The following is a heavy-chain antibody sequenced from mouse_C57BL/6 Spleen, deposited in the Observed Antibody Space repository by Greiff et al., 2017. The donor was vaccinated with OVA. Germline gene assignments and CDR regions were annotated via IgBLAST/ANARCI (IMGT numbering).Heavy chain of an antibody. Sequence: VKLMESGAELARPGASVKMSCKASGYTFTSYTMHWVKQRPGQGLEWIGYINPSSGYTKYNQKFKDKATLTADKSSSTAYMQLSSLTSEDSAVYYCARSGYGEYYYAMDYWGQGTSVTVSS. CDR3: ARSGYGEYYYAMDY. D-gene: IGHD2-2*01. CDR1: GYTFTSYT. J-gene: IGHJ4*01. CDR2: INPSSGYT. V-gene: IGHV1-4*01.